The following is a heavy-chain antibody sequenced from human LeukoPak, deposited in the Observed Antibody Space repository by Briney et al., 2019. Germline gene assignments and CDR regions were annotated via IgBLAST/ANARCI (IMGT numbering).Heavy chain of an antibody. D-gene: IGHD2/OR15-2a*01. CDR3: VRIPNSANFPNWFDP. CDR1: GFTFSTYS. Sequence: GGSLRLSCATSGFTFSTYSMNWVRQAPGKGLEWVSSIGTSSSSIYYADSVRGRFTISRDNARNSLYLQMNSLRAEDTAVCYCVRIPNSANFPNWFDPWGQGTLVTVSS. J-gene: IGHJ5*02. CDR2: IGTSSSSI. V-gene: IGHV3-21*01.